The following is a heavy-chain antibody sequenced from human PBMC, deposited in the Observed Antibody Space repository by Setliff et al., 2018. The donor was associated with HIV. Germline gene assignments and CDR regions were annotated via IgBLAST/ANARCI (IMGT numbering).Heavy chain of an antibody. CDR3: ARDGGYSYGIGGITYYFDH. V-gene: IGHV4-34*01. CDR2: INHSGST. CDR1: GGSFSDYY. D-gene: IGHD5-18*01. J-gene: IGHJ4*02. Sequence: SETLSLTCAVYGGSFSDYYWSWIRQPPGKGLEWIGEINHSGSTNHNPSLKSRVTISVDKSKNQFSLKLSSVTAADTAVYYCARDGGYSYGIGGITYYFDHWGQGTLVTVSS.